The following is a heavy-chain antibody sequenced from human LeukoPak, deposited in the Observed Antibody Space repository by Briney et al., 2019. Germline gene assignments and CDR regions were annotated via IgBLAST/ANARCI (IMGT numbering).Heavy chain of an antibody. CDR2: INPSGGST. Sequence: ASVKVSCKASGYTFTSYYMHWVRQAPGQGLEWMGLINPSGGSTSYAQKFQGRVTMTRDTSTSTVYMELSSLRSEDTAVYYCARESSSGWQYYWGQGTLVTVSS. V-gene: IGHV1-46*01. CDR3: ARESSSGWQYY. CDR1: GYTFTSYY. J-gene: IGHJ4*02. D-gene: IGHD6-19*01.